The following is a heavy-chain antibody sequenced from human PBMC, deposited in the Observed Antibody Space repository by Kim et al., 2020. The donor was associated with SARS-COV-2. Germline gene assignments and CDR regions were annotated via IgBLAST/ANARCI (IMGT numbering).Heavy chain of an antibody. Sequence: SETLSLTCTVSGGSISSYYWSWIRQPPGKGLEWIGYIYYSGSTNYNPSLKSRVTISVDTSKNQFSLKLSSVTAADTAVYYCARQDRRAYYDILTGPSAF. V-gene: IGHV4-59*08. J-gene: IGHJ3*01. CDR2: IYYSGST. CDR1: GGSISSYY. CDR3: ARQDRRAYYDILTGPSAF. D-gene: IGHD3-9*01.